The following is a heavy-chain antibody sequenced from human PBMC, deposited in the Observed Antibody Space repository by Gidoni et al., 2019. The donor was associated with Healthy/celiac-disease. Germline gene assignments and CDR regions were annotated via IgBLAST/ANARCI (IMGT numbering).Heavy chain of an antibody. Sequence: EVQLLESGGGLVQPGGSLILSCAASGFTFSSYAMSWVRQAPGKGLEWVSAISGSGGSTYYADSVKGRFTISRDNSKNTLYLQMNSLRAEDTAVYYCATLGGWLQFRPFDYWGQGTLVTVSS. CDR2: ISGSGGST. CDR3: ATLGGWLQFRPFDY. CDR1: GFTFSSYA. V-gene: IGHV3-23*01. D-gene: IGHD5-12*01. J-gene: IGHJ4*02.